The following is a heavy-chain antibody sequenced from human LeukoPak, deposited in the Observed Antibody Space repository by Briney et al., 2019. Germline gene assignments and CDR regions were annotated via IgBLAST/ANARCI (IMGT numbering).Heavy chain of an antibody. J-gene: IGHJ4*02. CDR3: ARLNYDFWSGAFDY. CDR1: GGSFSGYY. CDR2: INHSGST. V-gene: IGHV4-34*01. D-gene: IGHD3-3*01. Sequence: SETLSLTCAVYGGSFSGYYWSWIRQSPGKGLEWIGEINHSGSTNYNPSLKSRVTISVDTSKNQFSLKLSSVTAADTAVYYFARLNYDFWSGAFDYWGQGTLVTVSS.